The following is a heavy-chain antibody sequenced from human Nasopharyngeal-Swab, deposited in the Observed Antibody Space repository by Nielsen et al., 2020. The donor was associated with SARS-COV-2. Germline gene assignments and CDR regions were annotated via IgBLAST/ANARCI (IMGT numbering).Heavy chain of an antibody. V-gene: IGHV3-53*01. J-gene: IGHJ6*02. CDR1: GFTVSSNY. D-gene: IGHD5-18*01. Sequence: GESLKISCAASGFTVSSNYMSWVRQAPGKGPEWVSVIYSGGSTYYADSVKGRFTISRDNAKNSLYLQMNSLRDEDTAVYYCARDKFGANVDTAMVGYYGMDVWGQGTTVTVSS. CDR2: IYSGGST. CDR3: ARDKFGANVDTAMVGYYGMDV.